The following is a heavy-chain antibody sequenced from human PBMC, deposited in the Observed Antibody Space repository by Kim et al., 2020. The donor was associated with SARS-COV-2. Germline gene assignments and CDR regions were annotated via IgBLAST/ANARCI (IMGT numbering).Heavy chain of an antibody. CDR1: GYTFTSYY. V-gene: IGHV1-46*01. J-gene: IGHJ6*02. CDR3: ARDQTNPYCSSTSCYAVAQWGYYYYGMDV. CDR2: INPSGGST. Sequence: ASVKVSCKASGYTFTSYYMHWVRQAPGQGLEWMGIINPSGGSTSYAQKFQGRVTMTRDTSTSTVYMELSSLRSEDTAVYYCARDQTNPYCSSTSCYAVAQWGYYYYGMDVWGQGTTVTVSS. D-gene: IGHD2-2*01.